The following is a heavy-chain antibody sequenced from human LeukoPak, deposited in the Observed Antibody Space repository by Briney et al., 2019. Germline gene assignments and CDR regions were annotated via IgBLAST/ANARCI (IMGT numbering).Heavy chain of an antibody. CDR3: ARVPCSSTSCYHYYYYMDV. V-gene: IGHV4-59*01. Sequence: SQTLSLTCIVSGGSISSYYWSWIRQPPGKGLEWIGYIYYSGSTNYNPSLKSRVTISVDTSKNQFSLKLSSVTAADTAVYYCARVPCSSTSCYHYYYYMDVWGKGTTVTVSS. D-gene: IGHD2-2*01. CDR1: GGSISSYY. CDR2: IYYSGST. J-gene: IGHJ6*03.